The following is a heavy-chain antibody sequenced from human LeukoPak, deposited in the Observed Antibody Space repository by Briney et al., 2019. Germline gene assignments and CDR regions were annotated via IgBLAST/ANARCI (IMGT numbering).Heavy chain of an antibody. CDR3: STRRGYNFGSDS. CDR1: GYTFTGYH. D-gene: IGHD5-18*01. CDR2: INPNSGDT. Sequence: WASVKVSCKASGYTFTGYHMHWVRQAPGQGLEWMGWINPNSGDTSYAQKFQGRVTMTRDTSITTAFMELSTLKSDDTAVYYCSTRRGYNFGSDSWGQGTLVTVSS. V-gene: IGHV1-2*02. J-gene: IGHJ4*02.